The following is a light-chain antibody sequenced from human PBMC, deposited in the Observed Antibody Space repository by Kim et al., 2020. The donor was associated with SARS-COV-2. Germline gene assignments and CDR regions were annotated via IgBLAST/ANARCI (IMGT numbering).Light chain of an antibody. CDR2: AAS. CDR3: QQYYAYPRT. Sequence: AIWMTQSPSSLSVSTGDRVTITCRASQSISSYLAWYQQKPGKAPKLLIFAASTLQSGVPSRFSGSGSGTDFTLTISCLQSEDFATYFCQQYYAYPRTFSQGTKVDIK. J-gene: IGKJ1*01. CDR1: QSISSY. V-gene: IGKV1-8*01.